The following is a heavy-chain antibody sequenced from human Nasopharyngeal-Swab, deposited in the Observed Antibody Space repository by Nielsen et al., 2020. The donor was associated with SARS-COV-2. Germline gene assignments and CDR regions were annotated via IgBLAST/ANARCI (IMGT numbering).Heavy chain of an antibody. V-gene: IGHV4-39*01. CDR3: ASSPFRITIFGVVIGNWFDP. D-gene: IGHD3-3*01. CDR2: IYYSGST. J-gene: IGHJ5*02. Sequence: RQAPGKGLEWIGSIYYSGSTYYNPSLESRVTISVDTSKNQFSLKLSSVTAADTAVYYCASSPFRITIFGVVIGNWFDPWGQGTLVTVSS.